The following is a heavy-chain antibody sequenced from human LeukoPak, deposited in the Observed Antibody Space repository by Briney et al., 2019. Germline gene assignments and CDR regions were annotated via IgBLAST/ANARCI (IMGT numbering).Heavy chain of an antibody. CDR3: ARDRRAVAGTGPFDY. J-gene: IGHJ4*02. V-gene: IGHV3-74*01. CDR1: GFTFSSYW. Sequence: GGSLRLSCAASGFTFSSYWMHWVRQAPRKGLVWVSRINSDGSSTSYADSVKGRFTISRDNAKNTLYLQMNSLRAEDTAVYYCARDRRAVAGTGPFDYWGQGTLVTVSS. D-gene: IGHD6-19*01. CDR2: INSDGSST.